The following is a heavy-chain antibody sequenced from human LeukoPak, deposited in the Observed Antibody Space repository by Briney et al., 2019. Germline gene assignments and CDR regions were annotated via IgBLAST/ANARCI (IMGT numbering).Heavy chain of an antibody. J-gene: IGHJ4*02. V-gene: IGHV3-23*01. D-gene: IGHD3-22*01. CDR1: GFTFSSYA. Sequence: GGSLRLSCAASGFTFSSYAMSWVRQAPGKGLEWVSAISGSGGSTYYADSVKGRFTISRDNSKNTLYLQMNSLRAEDTAVYYCAKVFYDSSGQPRGLFDYWGQGILVTVSS. CDR2: ISGSGGST. CDR3: AKVFYDSSGQPRGLFDY.